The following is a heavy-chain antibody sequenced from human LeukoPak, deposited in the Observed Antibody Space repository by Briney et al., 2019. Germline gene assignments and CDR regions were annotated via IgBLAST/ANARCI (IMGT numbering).Heavy chain of an antibody. Sequence: GGSLRLSCAASGFTFSSYEMNWVRQAPGKGLEWVSYISSSGCTIYYADSVKGRFTISRDNAKNSLYLQMNSLRAEDTAVYYCARDLLVRNYYYGMDVWGQGTTVTVSS. CDR1: GFTFSSYE. CDR3: ARDLLVRNYYYGMDV. D-gene: IGHD6-13*01. J-gene: IGHJ6*02. CDR2: ISSSGCTI. V-gene: IGHV3-48*03.